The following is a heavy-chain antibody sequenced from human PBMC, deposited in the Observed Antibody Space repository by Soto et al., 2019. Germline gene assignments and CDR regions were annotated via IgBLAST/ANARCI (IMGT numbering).Heavy chain of an antibody. D-gene: IGHD2-2*01. Sequence: GGSLRLSCAASGFTFDDYAMHWVRQAPGKGLEWVSGISWNSGSIGYADSVKGRFTISRDNAKNSLYLQMNSLRAEDTALYYCAKARGRGYCSSTSCYAAFDYWGQGTLVTVSS. J-gene: IGHJ4*02. CDR2: ISWNSGSI. CDR1: GFTFDDYA. CDR3: AKARGRGYCSSTSCYAAFDY. V-gene: IGHV3-9*01.